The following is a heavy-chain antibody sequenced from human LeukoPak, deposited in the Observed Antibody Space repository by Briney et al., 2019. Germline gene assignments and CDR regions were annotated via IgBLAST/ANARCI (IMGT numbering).Heavy chain of an antibody. Sequence: GRSLRLSCAASGSTFDDYAMHWVRQAPGKGLEWVSGISWNSGSIGYADSVKGRFTISRDNANNSLSLQMNSLRAEDTALYYCAKVQRPHYYDSSGFYSPYDYWGQGTLVTVSS. V-gene: IGHV3-9*01. J-gene: IGHJ4*02. CDR3: AKVQRPHYYDSSGFYSPYDY. CDR2: ISWNSGSI. CDR1: GSTFDDYA. D-gene: IGHD3-22*01.